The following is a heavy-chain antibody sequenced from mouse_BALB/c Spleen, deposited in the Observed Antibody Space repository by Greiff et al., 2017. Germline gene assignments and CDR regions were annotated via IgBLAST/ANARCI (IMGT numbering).Heavy chain of an antibody. J-gene: IGHJ2*01. D-gene: IGHD2-1*01. CDR3: TRRGVYYGFDY. CDR2: INPSNGGT. V-gene: IGHV1S81*02. Sequence: QVQLQQSGAELVKPGASVKLSCKASGYTFTSYYMYWVKQRPGQGLEWIGEINPSNGGTNFNEKFKSKATLTVDKSSSTAYMQLSSLTSEDSAVYYCTRRGVYYGFDYWGQGTTLTVSS. CDR1: GYTFTSYY.